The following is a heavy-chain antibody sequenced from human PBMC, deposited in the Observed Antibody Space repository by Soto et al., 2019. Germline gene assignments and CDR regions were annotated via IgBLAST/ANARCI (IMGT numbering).Heavy chain of an antibody. J-gene: IGHJ6*02. CDR3: ARGWGYFDSSGFPYLYAMEV. D-gene: IGHD3-22*01. CDR2: IKEDGSEK. Sequence: GGSLRLSCAASGFTFSTYWMSWVRQAPGKGLEWVANIKEDGSEKYYVDSVEGRFTISRDNVKNSLYLQMTSLRAEDTALYYCARGWGYFDSSGFPYLYAMEVWGQGTTCTVT. V-gene: IGHV3-7*01. CDR1: GFTFSTYW.